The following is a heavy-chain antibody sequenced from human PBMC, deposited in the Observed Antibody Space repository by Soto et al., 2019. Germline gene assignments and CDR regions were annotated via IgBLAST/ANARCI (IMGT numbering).Heavy chain of an antibody. Sequence: SETLSLTCTVSGGSISSSSYYWGWIRQPPGKGLEWIGTIYYTGSTNYNPSLKSRVTISADRPKNQFSLILTSVTAADTAVYYCARAPYYYGDSGYFWSDKPNWFDPWGQGALVTVSS. V-gene: IGHV4-39*07. D-gene: IGHD3-22*01. CDR2: IYYTGST. J-gene: IGHJ5*02. CDR3: ARAPYYYGDSGYFWSDKPNWFDP. CDR1: GGSISSSSYY.